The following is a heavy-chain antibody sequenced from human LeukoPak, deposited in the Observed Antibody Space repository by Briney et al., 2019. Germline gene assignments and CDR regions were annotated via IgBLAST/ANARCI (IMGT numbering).Heavy chain of an antibody. Sequence: SETLSLTCTVSGGSISSGDYYWSWIRQPPGKGLEWIGYIYYSGSTYYNPSLKSRVTISVDTSKNQFSLKPSSVTAADTAVYYCARDQTYYYGSGSSRGAFDIWGQGTMVTVSS. V-gene: IGHV4-30-4*01. CDR2: IYYSGST. CDR3: ARDQTYYYGSGSSRGAFDI. J-gene: IGHJ3*02. CDR1: GGSISSGDYY. D-gene: IGHD3-10*01.